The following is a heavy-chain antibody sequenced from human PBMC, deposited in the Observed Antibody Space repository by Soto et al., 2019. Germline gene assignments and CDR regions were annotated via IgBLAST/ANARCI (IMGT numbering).Heavy chain of an antibody. CDR1: GDTFKNCV. Sequence: QVQVVQSGVEVRRPGSSVKVSCKASGDTFKNCVISWVRQAPGQGLEWMGGIIPLVGTTDVAQRVQGRLTITTQESTTTAYMEVSRLRSEDTATYYCAAELGFGKLSVVWGQGTTVIVSS. V-gene: IGHV1-69*01. D-gene: IGHD3-10*01. J-gene: IGHJ6*02. CDR2: IIPLVGTT. CDR3: AAELGFGKLSVV.